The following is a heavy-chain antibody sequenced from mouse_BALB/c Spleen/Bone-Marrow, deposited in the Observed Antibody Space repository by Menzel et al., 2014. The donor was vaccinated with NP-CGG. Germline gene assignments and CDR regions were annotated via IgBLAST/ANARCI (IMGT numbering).Heavy chain of an antibody. D-gene: IGHD1-1*01. V-gene: IGHV1S41*01. Sequence: DLVKPGASVKLSCKASGYTFTSYWINWIKQRPGQGLEWIGRIAPGSGSTYYNEMFKGKATLTVDTSSSTAYIQLSSLSSEDSAVYYCAPYYYGRWFANWGQGTLVTVSA. CDR3: APYYYGRWFAN. J-gene: IGHJ3*01. CDR1: GYTFTSYW. CDR2: IAPGSGST.